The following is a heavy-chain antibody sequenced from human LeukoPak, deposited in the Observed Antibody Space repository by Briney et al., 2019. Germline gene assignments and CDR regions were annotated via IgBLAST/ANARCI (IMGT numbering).Heavy chain of an antibody. V-gene: IGHV4-61*02. Sequence: SETLSLTCTVSGGSISSGSYYWSWIRQPAGKGLEWIGRIYTSGSTNYNPSLKSRVTISVDTSKNQFSLKLSSVTAADTAVYYCARVPGSGSYYPPYYYYGMDVWGQGTTVTVSS. J-gene: IGHJ6*02. CDR2: IYTSGST. CDR3: ARVPGSGSYYPPYYYYGMDV. D-gene: IGHD3-10*01. CDR1: GGSISSGSYY.